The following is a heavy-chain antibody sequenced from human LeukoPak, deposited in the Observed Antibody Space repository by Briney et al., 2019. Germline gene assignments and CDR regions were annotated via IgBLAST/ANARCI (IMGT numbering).Heavy chain of an antibody. J-gene: IGHJ4*02. D-gene: IGHD3-10*01. CDR3: ASENRGVVFDY. CDR2: INSDGSST. CDR1: GFTFSSYA. Sequence: GGSLRLSCAASGFTFSSYAMHWVRQAPGKGLVWVSRINSDGSSTSYADSVKGRFTISRDNAKNTLYLQMNSLRAEDTAVYYCASENRGVVFDYWGQGTLVTVSS. V-gene: IGHV3-74*01.